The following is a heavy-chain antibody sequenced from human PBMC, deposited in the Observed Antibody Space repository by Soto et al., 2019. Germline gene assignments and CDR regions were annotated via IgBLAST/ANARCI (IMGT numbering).Heavy chain of an antibody. J-gene: IGHJ6*02. CDR2: ISSSGSTI. CDR3: ARDQEAGSFFPPYYGMDV. CDR1: GFTFSSYE. Sequence: GGSLRLSCATSGFTFSSYEMNWVRQAPGKGLEWVSYISSSGSTIYYADSVKGRFTISRDNAKNSLYLQMDSLRAEDTAVYYCARDQEAGSFFPPYYGMDVWGQAITGT. V-gene: IGHV3-48*03. D-gene: IGHD6-13*01.